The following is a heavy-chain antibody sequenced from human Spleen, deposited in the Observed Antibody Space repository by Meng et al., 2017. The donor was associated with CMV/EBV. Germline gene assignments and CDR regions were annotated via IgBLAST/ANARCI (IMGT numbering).Heavy chain of an antibody. CDR1: GFTFSSYA. CDR2: ISYDGSNK. J-gene: IGHJ4*02. D-gene: IGHD3-22*01. Sequence: GGSLRLSCAASGFTFSSYAMHWVRQAPGKGLEWVAVISYDGSNKYYADSVKGRFTISRDNSKNTLYLQMNSLRAEDTAVYYCARGDSSGRWIFGFDYWGQGTLVTVSS. CDR3: ARGDSSGRWIFGFDY. V-gene: IGHV3-30-3*01.